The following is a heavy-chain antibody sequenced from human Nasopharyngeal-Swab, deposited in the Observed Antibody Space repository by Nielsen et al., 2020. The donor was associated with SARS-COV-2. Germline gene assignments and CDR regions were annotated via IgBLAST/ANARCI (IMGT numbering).Heavy chain of an antibody. CDR3: ARIAVHHNWFDP. V-gene: IGHV1-69*13. CDR1: GGTFSSYA. J-gene: IGHJ5*02. CDR2: IIPIFGTA. D-gene: IGHD1-1*01. Sequence: SVKVSCKASGGTFSSYAISWVRQAPGQGLEWMGGIIPIFGTANYAQKFQGRVTITADESTSTAYMELSSPRSEDTAVYYCARIAVHHNWFDPWGQGTLVTVSS.